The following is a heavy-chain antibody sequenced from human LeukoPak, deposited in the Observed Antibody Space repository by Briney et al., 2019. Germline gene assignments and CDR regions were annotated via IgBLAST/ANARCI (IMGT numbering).Heavy chain of an antibody. CDR2: IKQDGSEK. V-gene: IGHV3-7*01. J-gene: IGHJ6*03. CDR1: GFTFSTYG. CDR3: ARDAGSGSYFSYYYYMDV. D-gene: IGHD3-10*01. Sequence: GGSLRLSCAASGFTFSTYGMSWVRQAPGKGLEWVANIKQDGSEKYYVDSVKGRFTISRDNAKNSLYLQMNSLRAEDTAVYYCARDAGSGSYFSYYYYMDVWGKGTTVTVSS.